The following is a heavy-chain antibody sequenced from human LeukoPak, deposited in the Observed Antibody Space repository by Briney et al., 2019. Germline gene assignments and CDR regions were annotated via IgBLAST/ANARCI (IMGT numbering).Heavy chain of an antibody. Sequence: SETLSLTCTVSGGSISSSSYYWGWIRQPPGKGLEWIGYIYTSGSTNYNPSLKSRVTISVDTSKNQFSLKLSSVTAADTAVYYCARHGGVRWLEYFDYWGQGTLVTVSS. D-gene: IGHD6-19*01. V-gene: IGHV4-61*05. CDR2: IYTSGST. J-gene: IGHJ4*02. CDR1: GGSISSSSYY. CDR3: ARHGGVRWLEYFDY.